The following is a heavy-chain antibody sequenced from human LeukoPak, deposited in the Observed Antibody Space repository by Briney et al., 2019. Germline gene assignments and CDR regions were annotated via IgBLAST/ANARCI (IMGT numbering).Heavy chain of an antibody. D-gene: IGHD1-26*01. Sequence: PGGSLRLSCAASGFTFSSSWMHWVRQAPGKGLVWVSRINSDGSNTNYADSLRGRFTISRDNAKNTLYLQMNSLRAEDTAVYYCARVGVGATYYFDYWGQGTLVTVSS. CDR3: ARVGVGATYYFDY. CDR1: GFTFSSSW. J-gene: IGHJ4*02. V-gene: IGHV3-74*01. CDR2: INSDGSNT.